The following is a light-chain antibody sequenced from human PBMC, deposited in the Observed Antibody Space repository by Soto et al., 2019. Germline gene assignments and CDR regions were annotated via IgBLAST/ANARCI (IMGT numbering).Light chain of an antibody. Sequence: QSALTQPASVSGSPGQSITISCTGTGIDIGSYNYVSWYQHHPGKVPKFIIYDVTNRPSGLSDRFSGSKSGNTASLTISGLQAEDEADYYCNSYTSASTYVFGTGPKLTVL. CDR3: NSYTSASTYV. V-gene: IGLV2-14*03. J-gene: IGLJ1*01. CDR1: GIDIGSYNY. CDR2: DVT.